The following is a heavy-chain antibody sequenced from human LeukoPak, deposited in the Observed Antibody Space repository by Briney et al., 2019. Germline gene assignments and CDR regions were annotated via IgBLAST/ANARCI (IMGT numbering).Heavy chain of an antibody. CDR1: GYTFTGYY. J-gene: IGHJ6*03. CDR2: INPNSGGT. V-gene: IGHV1-2*02. D-gene: IGHD2-2*01. CDR3: ARSQVPAATPPYHYYYMDV. Sequence: ASVKVSCKASGYTFTGYYMHWVRQAPGQGLEWMGWINPNSGGTNYAQKFQGRVTMTRDTSISTAYMELSRLRSDDTAVYYCARSQVPAATPPYHYYYMDVWGKGTTVTVSS.